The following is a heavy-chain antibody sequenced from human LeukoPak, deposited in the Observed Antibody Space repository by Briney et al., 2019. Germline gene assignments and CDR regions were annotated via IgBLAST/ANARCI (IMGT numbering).Heavy chain of an antibody. J-gene: IGHJ5*02. CDR2: IHHSGRS. D-gene: IGHD3-22*01. CDR1: GGSINSDD. Sequence: SEALSLTCAVSGGSINSDDWSWIGRPPGKGLEWIGHIHHSGRSNYNPSLKSRVTISVDTSKNQFSLKLSSVTAADTAVYYCARMSIDYDSSEYNWFDPWGQGTPVTVSS. CDR3: ARMSIDYDSSEYNWFDP. V-gene: IGHV4-59*12.